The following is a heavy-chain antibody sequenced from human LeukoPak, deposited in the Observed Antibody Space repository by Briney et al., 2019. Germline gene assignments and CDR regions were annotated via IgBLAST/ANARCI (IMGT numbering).Heavy chain of an antibody. CDR1: GGTFSSYA. CDR2: ISAYNGNT. Sequence: ASVKVSCKASGGTFSSYAISWVRQAPGQGLEWMGWISAYNGNTNYAQKLQGRVTMTTDTSTSTAYMELRSLRSDDTAVYYCARDPRYSYALDSFDYWGQGTLVTVSS. D-gene: IGHD5-18*01. J-gene: IGHJ4*02. CDR3: ARDPRYSYALDSFDY. V-gene: IGHV1-18*01.